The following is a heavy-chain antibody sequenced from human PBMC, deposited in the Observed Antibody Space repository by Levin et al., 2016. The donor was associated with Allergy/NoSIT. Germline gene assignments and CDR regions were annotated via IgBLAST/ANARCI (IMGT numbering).Heavy chain of an antibody. D-gene: IGHD1-26*01. CDR3: ARDTWELDHSLDY. J-gene: IGHJ4*02. Sequence: WIRQPPGKGLVWVSRINSDGSSTSYADSVKGRFTISRDNAKNTLYLQMNSLRAEDTAVYYCARDTWELDHSLDYWGQGTLVTVSS. CDR2: INSDGSST. V-gene: IGHV3-74*01.